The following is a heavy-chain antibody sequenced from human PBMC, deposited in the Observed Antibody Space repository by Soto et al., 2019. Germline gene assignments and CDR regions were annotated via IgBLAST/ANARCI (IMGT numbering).Heavy chain of an antibody. CDR2: ITGSGDST. CDR1: GFTFKSYA. J-gene: IGHJ4*02. CDR3: AKELRHYYNLAYFAN. D-gene: IGHD3-22*01. Sequence: SLRLSCAASGFTFKSYAVSCVRQAPGKGLEWVSVITGSGDSTYYADSVKGRFTISRDNSKNTLYLQMNSLRAEDTAVYYCAKELRHYYNLAYFANWGQGTLVTVSS. V-gene: IGHV3-23*01.